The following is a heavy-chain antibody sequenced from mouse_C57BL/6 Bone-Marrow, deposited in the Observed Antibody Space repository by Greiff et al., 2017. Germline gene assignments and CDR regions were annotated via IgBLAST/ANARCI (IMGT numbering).Heavy chain of an antibody. CDR1: DSEVFPIAY. V-gene: IGHV15-2*01. Sequence: QVHVKPSGSELRSPGSSVKLSCKDFDSEVFPIAYMSWVRQKPGHGFEWIGGILPSIGRTIYGEKFKDKATLDADTQSNTAYLELNSLTSEDSAIYYCARHSSSSDYWGQGTTLTVSS. J-gene: IGHJ2*01. CDR3: ARHSSSSDY. D-gene: IGHD1-3*01. CDR2: ILPSIGRT.